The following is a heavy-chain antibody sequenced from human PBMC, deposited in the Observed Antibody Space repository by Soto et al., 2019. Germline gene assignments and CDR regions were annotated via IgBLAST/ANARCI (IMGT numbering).Heavy chain of an antibody. CDR2: IFPGDSDT. CDR3: AKSGRSSHGMDV. Sequence: SLKISCKDSGYSFTSYWIVWVRQMPGRGLEWMGIIFPGDSDTRYSPSFQGQVTISADKSISTAYLQWSSLKASDTAIYYCAKSGRSSHGMDVWGQGTTVTVSS. CDR1: GYSFTSYW. J-gene: IGHJ6*02. D-gene: IGHD6-25*01. V-gene: IGHV5-51*01.